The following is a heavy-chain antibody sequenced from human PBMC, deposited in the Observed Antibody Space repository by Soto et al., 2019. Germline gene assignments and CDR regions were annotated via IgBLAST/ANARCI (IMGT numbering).Heavy chain of an antibody. CDR2: ISYDGSDK. CDR1: GFTFSPYT. Sequence: ESGGGVVQPGRSLRLSCAASGFTFSPYTMHWVRQTPGKGLEWVAVISYDGSDKYYAGSVRGRFTISRDNSKNTLFLQMNSLRAEDTALYYCARGGGFCGADCYKGGIDYWGQGALVTVSS. D-gene: IGHD2-21*02. CDR3: ARGGGFCGADCYKGGIDY. V-gene: IGHV3-30-3*01. J-gene: IGHJ4*02.